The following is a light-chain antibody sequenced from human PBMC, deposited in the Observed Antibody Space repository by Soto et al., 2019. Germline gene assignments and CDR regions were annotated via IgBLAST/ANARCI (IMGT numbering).Light chain of an antibody. Sequence: EIVMTQSPATLSVSPGERATLSCRASQSVSSNLAWYQQKPGQAPRLLIYGASTRATGIPVRFSGSGSGTAFTLTISSLQSEDFAVYYCQQYNNWPPWTFGQGTRWIS. J-gene: IGKJ1*01. CDR1: QSVSSN. CDR2: GAS. CDR3: QQYNNWPPWT. V-gene: IGKV3-15*01.